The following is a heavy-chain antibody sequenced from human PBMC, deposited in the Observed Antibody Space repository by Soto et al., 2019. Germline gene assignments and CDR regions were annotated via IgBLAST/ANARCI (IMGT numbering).Heavy chain of an antibody. J-gene: IGHJ4*02. Sequence: WSLRLSCGGSGFIFSRYGMHWVRQAPGKGLEWVTGISYDGGERFYADSVKGRFTISRDNSKNRLDLQMSSLRPEDTAVYYCARDLPLYCRGDCNFDFWGQGTLVTVS. CDR3: ARDLPLYCRGDCNFDF. V-gene: IGHV3-30*03. D-gene: IGHD2-21*02. CDR2: ISYDGGER. CDR1: GFIFSRYG.